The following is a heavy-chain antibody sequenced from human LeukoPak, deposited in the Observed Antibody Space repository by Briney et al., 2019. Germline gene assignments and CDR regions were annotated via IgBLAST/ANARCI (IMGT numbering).Heavy chain of an antibody. Sequence: SVILSLTCAVYGGSFSGYYWSWIRQPPGKGLEWIGEINHSGSTNYNPSLKSRVTISVDTSKNQFSLKLSSVTAADTAVYYCASGPSLDYWGQGTLVTVPS. V-gene: IGHV4-34*01. J-gene: IGHJ4*02. CDR3: ASGPSLDY. CDR1: GGSFSGYY. CDR2: INHSGST.